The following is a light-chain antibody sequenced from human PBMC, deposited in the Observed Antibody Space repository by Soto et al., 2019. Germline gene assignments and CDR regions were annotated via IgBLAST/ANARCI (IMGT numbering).Light chain of an antibody. CDR3: QQYNSYPWT. J-gene: IGKJ1*01. CDR1: QSISSW. V-gene: IGKV1-5*01. CDR2: DAS. Sequence: DIQMTQSPSTVSASLGDRFTITCLASQSISSWLAWYQQKPGKAPKLLIYDASSLESGVPSRFSGSGSGTEFTLTISGLQPDDFATYYCQQYNSYPWTFGQGTKVDIK.